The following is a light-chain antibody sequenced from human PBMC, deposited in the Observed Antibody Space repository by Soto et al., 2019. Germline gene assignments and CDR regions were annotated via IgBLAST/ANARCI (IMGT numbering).Light chain of an antibody. V-gene: IGLV2-14*01. Sequence: QSALTQPASVSGSPGQSITISCTGTSSDVGGYNYVSWYQQHPGKAPKLMIYEVSNRPSGVSNRFSGSKSGNTASLTISGLQAEDEADCYCTSYTSSSTVVFGGVTKVTVL. CDR3: TSYTSSSTVV. CDR2: EVS. CDR1: SSDVGGYNY. J-gene: IGLJ2*01.